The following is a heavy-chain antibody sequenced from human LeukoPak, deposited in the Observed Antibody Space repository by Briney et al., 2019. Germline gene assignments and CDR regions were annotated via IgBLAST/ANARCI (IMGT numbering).Heavy chain of an antibody. D-gene: IGHD3-22*01. CDR3: ARDALRITMVVVVMGYGMDV. J-gene: IGHJ6*02. CDR2: INPSGGST. CDR1: GYTFTSYY. V-gene: IGHV1-46*01. Sequence: ASVNVSCTASGYTFTSYYMHWVRQAPGQGLEWMGIINPSGGSTSYAQKFQGRVTMTRDTSTSTVYMELSGLRSEDTAVYYCARDALRITMVVVVMGYGMDVWGQGTTVTVSS.